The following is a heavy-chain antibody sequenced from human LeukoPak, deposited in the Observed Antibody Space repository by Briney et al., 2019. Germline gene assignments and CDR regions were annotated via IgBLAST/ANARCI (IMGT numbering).Heavy chain of an antibody. J-gene: IGHJ4*02. V-gene: IGHV3-53*01. CDR2: ISSGGNT. CDR3: AREVRGYYFDY. CDR1: GFIVSSNY. Sequence: PGGSLRLSCAASGFIVSSNYMSWVRQAPGKGLEWVSVISSGGNTYYADSVKCRFTISRDNSKNTVFLQMNSLRAEDTAVYYCAREVRGYYFDYWGQGTLVTASS. D-gene: IGHD3-22*01.